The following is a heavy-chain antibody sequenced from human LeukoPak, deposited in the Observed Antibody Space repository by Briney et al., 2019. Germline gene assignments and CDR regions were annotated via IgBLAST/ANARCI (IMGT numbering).Heavy chain of an antibody. J-gene: IGHJ5*02. V-gene: IGHV3-21*01. D-gene: IGHD6-13*01. CDR1: GFTFSNYN. CDR3: AREIAAAGSNNWFDP. Sequence: GGSLRLSCAASGFTFSNYNMNWVRQAPGKAMEWVSSITSSGTYIFYADSVKGRFTISRDNAKNSLYLQMDSLGPEDTAVYYCAREIAAAGSNNWFDPWGQGTLVTVSS. CDR2: ITSSGTYI.